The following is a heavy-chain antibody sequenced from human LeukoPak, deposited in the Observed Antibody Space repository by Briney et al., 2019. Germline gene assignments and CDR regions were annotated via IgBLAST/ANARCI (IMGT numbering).Heavy chain of an antibody. Sequence: SETLSLTCTVSGGSISSYYWSWIRQPPGKGLEWIGYIYYSGSTNYNPSLKSRVTISVDTSKSQFSLKLSSVTAADTAVYYCARGGYGSGSYGGYYYYMDVWGKGTTVTVSS. CDR2: IYYSGST. V-gene: IGHV4-59*01. CDR1: GGSISSYY. CDR3: ARGGYGSGSYGGYYYYMDV. D-gene: IGHD3-10*01. J-gene: IGHJ6*03.